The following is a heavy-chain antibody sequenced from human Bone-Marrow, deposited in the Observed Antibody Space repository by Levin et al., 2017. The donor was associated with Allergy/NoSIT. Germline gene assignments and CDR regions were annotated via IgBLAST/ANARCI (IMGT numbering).Heavy chain of an antibody. V-gene: IGHV3-53*01. J-gene: IGHJ5*02. D-gene: IGHD2/OR15-2a*01. CDR3: ARDRHCISNTCYGA. Sequence: GGSLRLSCAVSGFTVSNNFMIWYRQAPGKGLEWVSLIYSGGGVYYADSVKGRFTISRDSSKNTLYLQMNSLRAEDTAVYYCARDRHCISNTCYGAWGQGTLVTVSS. CDR2: IYSGGGV. CDR1: GFTVSNNF.